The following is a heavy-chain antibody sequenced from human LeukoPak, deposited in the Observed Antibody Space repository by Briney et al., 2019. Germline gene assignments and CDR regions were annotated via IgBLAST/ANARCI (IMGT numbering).Heavy chain of an antibody. Sequence: ASVKVSCKASGYIFTRYDINWVRQATGQGLEWMGWMNPNTGSTVYAQRFQGRVTMTRNISISTAYMELSGLTSEDTAVYYCARQDSSSWYGLTVDYWGQGTLVTVSS. CDR1: GYIFTRYD. J-gene: IGHJ4*02. CDR2: MNPNTGST. CDR3: ARQDSSSWYGLTVDY. D-gene: IGHD6-13*01. V-gene: IGHV1-8*01.